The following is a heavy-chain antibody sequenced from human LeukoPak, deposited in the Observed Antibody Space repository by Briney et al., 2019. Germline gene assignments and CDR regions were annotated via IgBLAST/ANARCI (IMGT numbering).Heavy chain of an antibody. CDR1: GFTFSSYA. J-gene: IGHJ5*02. D-gene: IGHD2-15*01. CDR2: ISFDGSNK. Sequence: GGSLRLSCAASGFTFSSYAMHWVRQAPGKGLEWVAVISFDGSNKYYADSVKGRFTISRDNSKNTLYLQMNSLRAEDTAVYYCAIRQEYCSGGGCYLTLFDPGGQATLLTLSS. V-gene: IGHV3-30*04. CDR3: AIRQEYCSGGGCYLTLFDP.